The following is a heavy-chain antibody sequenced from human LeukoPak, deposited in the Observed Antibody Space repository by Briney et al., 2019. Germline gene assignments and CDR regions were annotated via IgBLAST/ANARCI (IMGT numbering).Heavy chain of an antibody. Sequence: PGGSLRLSCAASGFTFDDYAMHWVRQAPGKGLEWVSGISWNSGSIGYADSVKGRFTISRDNAKNSLYLQMNSLRAEDTALYYCAKDRADIPNFFFDYWGQGTLVTVSS. D-gene: IGHD1-1*01. V-gene: IGHV3-9*01. CDR3: AKDRADIPNFFFDY. J-gene: IGHJ4*02. CDR2: ISWNSGSI. CDR1: GFTFDDYA.